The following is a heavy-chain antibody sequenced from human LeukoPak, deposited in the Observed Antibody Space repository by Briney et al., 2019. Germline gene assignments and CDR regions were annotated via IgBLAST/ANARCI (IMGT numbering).Heavy chain of an antibody. D-gene: IGHD6-19*01. V-gene: IGHV4-30-2*01. CDR3: ARIRSRGWSRNFDY. CDR2: IYHSGST. J-gene: IGHJ4*01. Sequence: SQTLSLTCTVSGGSISSGGYYWSWIRQPPGKGLEWIGYIYHSGSTYYNPSLKSRVTISVDRSKNQFSLKLSSVTAADTAVYYCARIRSRGWSRNFDYWGQEPWSPSPQ. CDR1: GGSISSGGYY.